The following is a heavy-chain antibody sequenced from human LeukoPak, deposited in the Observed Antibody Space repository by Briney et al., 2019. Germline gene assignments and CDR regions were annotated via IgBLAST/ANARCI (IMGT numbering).Heavy chain of an antibody. D-gene: IGHD5-24*01. V-gene: IGHV1-2*06. CDR2: INPNSGGT. CDR3: ASCRDGYNLCALDF. CDR1: GYTFPDYY. Sequence: ASVKVSCKASGYTFPDYYMHWVRQAPGQGLEWLGRINPNSGGTNYAQKFQGRVTMTRDTSISTAYMELSRLRSDDTAVYYCASCRDGYNLCALDFWGQGTLVTVSS. J-gene: IGHJ4*02.